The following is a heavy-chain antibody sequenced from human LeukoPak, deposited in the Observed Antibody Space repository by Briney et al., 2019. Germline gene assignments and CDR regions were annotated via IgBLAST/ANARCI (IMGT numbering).Heavy chain of an antibody. CDR2: ISGSGVSGAGT. CDR1: GFTFSSYA. V-gene: IGHV3-23*01. CDR3: TKDRWELPKRNYMDV. Sequence: GGSLRLSCVASGFTFSSYAMSWVRQAPGKGLEWVSGISGSGVSGAGTYYADSVKGRFTISRDNSKNTLHLQMNSLRAEDTAEYYCTKDRWELPKRNYMDVWGKGTTVTVSS. D-gene: IGHD1-26*01. J-gene: IGHJ6*03.